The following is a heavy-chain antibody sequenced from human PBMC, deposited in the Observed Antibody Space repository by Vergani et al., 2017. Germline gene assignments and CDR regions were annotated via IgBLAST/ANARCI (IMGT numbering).Heavy chain of an antibody. D-gene: IGHD3-9*01. CDR3: AKEHDILTGYYAFFDY. Sequence: EVQLLESGGGLVQPGGSLRLSCAASGFTFSSYAMSWVRQAPGKGLEWVSAISGSGGSTYSADSVKGRFTISRDNSKNTLYLQMNSLRAEDTAVYYCAKEHDILTGYYAFFDYWGQGTLVTVSS. V-gene: IGHV3-23*01. J-gene: IGHJ4*02. CDR2: ISGSGGST. CDR1: GFTFSSYA.